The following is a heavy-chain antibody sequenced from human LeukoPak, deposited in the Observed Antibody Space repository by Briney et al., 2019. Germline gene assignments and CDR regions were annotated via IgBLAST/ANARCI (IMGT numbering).Heavy chain of an antibody. V-gene: IGHV4-39*07. CDR1: GGSISSSSYY. J-gene: IGHJ4*02. CDR3: ARDGGRYCSGGSCYSAIDY. D-gene: IGHD2-15*01. Sequence: PSETLSLTCTVSGGSISSSSYYWGWIRQPPGKGLEWIGSIYYSGSTYYNPSLKSRVTISVDTSKNQFSLKLSSVTAADTAVYYCARDGGRYCSGGSCYSAIDYWGQGTLVTVSS. CDR2: IYYSGST.